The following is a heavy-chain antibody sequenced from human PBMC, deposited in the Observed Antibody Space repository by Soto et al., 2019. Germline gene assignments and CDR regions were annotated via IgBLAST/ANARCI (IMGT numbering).Heavy chain of an antibody. J-gene: IGHJ4*02. V-gene: IGHV1-18*01. CDR1: GYTFTSYG. CDR3: VQDRDLCESLSGY. Sequence: QVKLVQTGAEVKKPGASVKVSCKAFGYTFTSYGITWVRQAPGQGLEWMGWIRTSHGYTSYAQKVQRIVTMTRDTVTITTYKKLRSLRSDDTAVYYCVQDRDLCESLSGYWGQGSLVTVTS. D-gene: IGHD1-1*01. CDR2: IRTSHGYT.